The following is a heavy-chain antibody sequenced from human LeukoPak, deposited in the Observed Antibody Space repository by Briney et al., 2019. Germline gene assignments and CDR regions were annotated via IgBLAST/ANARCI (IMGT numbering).Heavy chain of an antibody. CDR3: AKLGHCAGDCYFED. CDR2: IYPEDSDT. D-gene: IGHD2-21*02. Sequence: GESLKISCKGSGYSFSTHWIGWVRQMPGKGLEWMGIIYPEDSDTRYSPSFQGQVTISVDKSINVAYLQWSSPKASDTAIYYCAKLGHCAGDCYFEDWGHGTLVTVSS. V-gene: IGHV5-51*01. CDR1: GYSFSTHW. J-gene: IGHJ4*03.